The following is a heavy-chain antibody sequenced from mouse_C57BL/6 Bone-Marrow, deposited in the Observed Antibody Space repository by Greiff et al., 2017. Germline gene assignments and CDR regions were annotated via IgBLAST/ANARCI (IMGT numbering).Heavy chain of an antibody. D-gene: IGHD1-1*01. J-gene: IGHJ2*01. CDR1: GYSFTGYY. CDR2: IYPYNGVS. Sequence: EVMLVESGPELVKPGASVKISCKASGYSFTGYYMHWVKQSHGNILDWIGYIYPYNGVSSYNQKFKGKATLTVDKSSSTAYMELRSLTSEDSAVYYCAREETTLAPYYFDYWGQGTTLTVSS. CDR3: AREETTLAPYYFDY. V-gene: IGHV1-31*01.